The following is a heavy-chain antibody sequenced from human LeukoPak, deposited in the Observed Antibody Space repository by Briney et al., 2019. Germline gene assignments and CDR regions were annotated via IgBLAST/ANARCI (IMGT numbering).Heavy chain of an antibody. Sequence: PAGGSLRLSCAASGFTFSSYEMNWVRQAPGKGLEWVSYISSSGSTIYYADSVKGRFTISRDNAKNSLYLQMNSLRAEDTAVYYCARSALVAHWFDPWGQGTLVTVSS. CDR1: GFTFSSYE. CDR3: ARSALVAHWFDP. CDR2: ISSSGSTI. J-gene: IGHJ5*02. V-gene: IGHV3-48*03. D-gene: IGHD2-21*01.